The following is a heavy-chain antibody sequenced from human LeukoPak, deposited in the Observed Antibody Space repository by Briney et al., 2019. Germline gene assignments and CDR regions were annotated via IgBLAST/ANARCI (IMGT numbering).Heavy chain of an antibody. CDR1: GYTFTSYY. V-gene: IGHV1-2*02. CDR3: ARALAARQAFDI. Sequence: ASVKVSCKASGYTFTSYYMHWVRQAPGQGLEWMGWINPNSGGTNYAQKFQGRVTMTRDTSISTAYMELSRLRSDDTAVYYCARALAARQAFDIWGQGTMVTVSS. J-gene: IGHJ3*02. CDR2: INPNSGGT. D-gene: IGHD6-6*01.